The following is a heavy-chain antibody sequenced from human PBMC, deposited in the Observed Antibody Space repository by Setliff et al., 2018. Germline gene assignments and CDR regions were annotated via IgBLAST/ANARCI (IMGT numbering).Heavy chain of an antibody. CDR1: GFSFSRHW. J-gene: IGHJ3*02. Sequence: GESLKISCVVSGFSFSRHWMSWVRQAPGKGLEWVADIKQDGSTKYYLDSVKGRFTISRDNAKRSLYLQMNSLRADDTGVYYCVRDDADNYDAFDNWGQGTLVTV. D-gene: IGHD3-22*01. CDR3: VRDDADNYDAFDN. V-gene: IGHV3-7*01. CDR2: IKQDGSTK.